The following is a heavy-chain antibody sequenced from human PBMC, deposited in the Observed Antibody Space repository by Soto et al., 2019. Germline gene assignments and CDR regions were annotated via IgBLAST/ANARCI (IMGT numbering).Heavy chain of an antibody. CDR1: GFTFSTYW. CDR2: INSDGSST. D-gene: IGHD2-15*01. J-gene: IGHJ4*02. CDR3: ARARSGPEYYFDY. V-gene: IGHV3-74*01. Sequence: EVQLVESGGGLVQPGGSLRLSCAASGFTFSTYWMYWVRQAPEKGLVWVSRINSDGSSTTYADSVKGRFTISRVNAKNTLDLQMNSLRAEDTAVYYCARARSGPEYYFDYWGQGTLVTVSS.